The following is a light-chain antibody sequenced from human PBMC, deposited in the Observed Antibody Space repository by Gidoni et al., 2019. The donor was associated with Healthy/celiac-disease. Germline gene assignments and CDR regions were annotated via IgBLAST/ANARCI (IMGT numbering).Light chain of an antibody. V-gene: IGLV2-11*01. CDR2: DVS. CDR1: SSDVGGYNY. CDR3: CSYAGSYTSRV. J-gene: IGLJ3*02. Sequence: QSALTQPRSVSGSPGQAVTISCTVTSSDVGGYNYVTWYQQHPGKAPKLMIYDVSKRPSGVPDRFSGSKSGNTASLTISGLQAEDEADYYCCSYAGSYTSRVFGGGTKLTVL.